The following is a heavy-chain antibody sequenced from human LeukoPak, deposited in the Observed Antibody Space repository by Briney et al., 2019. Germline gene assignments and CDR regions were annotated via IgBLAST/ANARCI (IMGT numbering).Heavy chain of an antibody. V-gene: IGHV4-30-2*01. D-gene: IGHD5-12*01. CDR1: GGSISSGGYY. J-gene: IGHJ4*02. CDR2: ISHSGTT. Sequence: SETLSLTCTVSGGSISSGGYYWSWIRQPPGKGLEWTGYISHSGTTYYNPSLKSRVTISVDKSKNQFFLKLSSVTAADTAFYYCARGGIRGYSAFDNLDFWGLGTHVTVSS. CDR3: ARGGIRGYSAFDNLDF.